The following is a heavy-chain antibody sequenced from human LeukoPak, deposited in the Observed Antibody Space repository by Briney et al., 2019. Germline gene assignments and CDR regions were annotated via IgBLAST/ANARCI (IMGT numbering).Heavy chain of an antibody. J-gene: IGHJ3*02. Sequence: PGGSLRLSCAASGFTFSSYSMNWVRQAPGKGLEWVSSISSSSSYIYYADSVKGRFTISRDNAKNSLYLQMNSLRAEDTAVYYCARDLSSDRGALDIWGQGTMVTVSS. CDR1: GFTFSSYS. D-gene: IGHD3-22*01. V-gene: IGHV3-21*01. CDR3: ARDLSSDRGALDI. CDR2: ISSSSSYI.